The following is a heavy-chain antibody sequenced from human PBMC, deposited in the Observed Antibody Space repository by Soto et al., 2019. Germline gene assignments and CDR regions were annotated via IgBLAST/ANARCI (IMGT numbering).Heavy chain of an antibody. D-gene: IGHD2-15*01. CDR1: GFTFISYW. Sequence: GGSLRLSCAASGFTFISYWISCFGHAPCKWLEWVANIKQDGSEKYYVDSVKGRFTISRDNAKNSLYLQMNSLRAEDTAVYYCASCYGHLYGMDVWGQGTTVTVYS. CDR3: ASCYGHLYGMDV. J-gene: IGHJ6*02. CDR2: IKQDGSEK. V-gene: IGHV3-7*03.